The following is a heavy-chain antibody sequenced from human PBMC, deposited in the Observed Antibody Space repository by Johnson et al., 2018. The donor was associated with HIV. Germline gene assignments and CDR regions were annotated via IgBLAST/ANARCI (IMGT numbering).Heavy chain of an antibody. CDR3: ARETGDDAFDI. CDR1: GFTFDDYG. CDR2: INWNGAST. V-gene: IGHV3-20*04. J-gene: IGHJ3*02. Sequence: VQLVESGGGVVQPGRSLRLSCAASGFTFDDYGMNWVRQAPGKGLEWVSGINWNGASTGYADSVKGRFTISRDNSKNTLYLQMNSLRAEDTAVYYCARETGDDAFDIWGQGTMVTVSS. D-gene: IGHD7-27*01.